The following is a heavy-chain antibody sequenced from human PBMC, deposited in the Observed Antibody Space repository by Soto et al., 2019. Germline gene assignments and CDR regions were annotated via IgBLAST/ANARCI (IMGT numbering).Heavy chain of an antibody. CDR3: ASYCSSTSCYEYFQH. CDR2: IYYSGST. J-gene: IGHJ1*01. CDR1: GGSISSSSYY. Sequence: SETLSLTCTVSGGSISSSSYYWGWIRQPPGKGLEWIGSIYYSGSTYYNPSLKSRVTISVDTSKNQFSLKLSSVTAADTAVYYCASYCSSTSCYEYFQHWGQGTLVTVSS. V-gene: IGHV4-39*01. D-gene: IGHD2-2*01.